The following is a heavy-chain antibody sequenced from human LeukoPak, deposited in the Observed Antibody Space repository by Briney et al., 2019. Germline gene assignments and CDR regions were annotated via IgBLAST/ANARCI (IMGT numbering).Heavy chain of an antibody. D-gene: IGHD2-15*01. J-gene: IGHJ4*02. CDR1: GGSISSYY. V-gene: IGHV4-59*08. CDR2: IYYSGST. Sequence: ASETLSLTCTVSGGSISSYYWSWIRQPPGKGLEWIGYIYYSGSTNYNPSLKSRVTISVDTSKNQFSLKLSSVTAADTAVYYCASYCSGGSCYSGEGAFDYWGQGTLVTVSS. CDR3: ASYCSGGSCYSGEGAFDY.